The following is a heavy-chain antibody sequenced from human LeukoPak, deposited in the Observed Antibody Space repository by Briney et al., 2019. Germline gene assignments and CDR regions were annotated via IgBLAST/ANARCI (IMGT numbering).Heavy chain of an antibody. J-gene: IGHJ4*02. D-gene: IGHD1-26*01. CDR3: ARSLGATRGDFDY. V-gene: IGHV1-8*01. CDR1: GYTFTSYD. Sequence: GASVKVSCKASGYTFTSYDVNWVRQATGQGLEWMGWMNPNSGNTGYAQKFQARVTMTRNTSISTAYMELSSLRSEDTAVYYCARSLGATRGDFDYWGQGTLVTVSS. CDR2: MNPNSGNT.